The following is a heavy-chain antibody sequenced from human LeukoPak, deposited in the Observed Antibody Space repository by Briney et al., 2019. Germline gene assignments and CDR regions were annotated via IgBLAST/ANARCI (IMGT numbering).Heavy chain of an antibody. Sequence: PGGSLRLSCAASGFSFITYGIYWVRQAPGKGLEWVAFIRYDGSNRFYADSVRGRFTISRDNSKNTVYLQMNSLRAEDTAVYYCAKDRSMTTVTPFDNWGQGTLVAVSS. CDR3: AKDRSMTTVTPFDN. D-gene: IGHD4-17*01. V-gene: IGHV3-30*02. J-gene: IGHJ4*02. CDR1: GFSFITYG. CDR2: IRYDGSNR.